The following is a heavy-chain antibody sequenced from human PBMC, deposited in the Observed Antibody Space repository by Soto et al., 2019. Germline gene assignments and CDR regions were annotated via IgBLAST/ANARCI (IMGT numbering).Heavy chain of an antibody. D-gene: IGHD3-16*01. Sequence: VQLQQWGAGLLKPSETLSLTCAVYGGSFSGYYWSWIRQPPGKGLAWIGEINHSGSTNYNPSLKSRVTISVDTSKNQFSLKLSSVTAADTAVYYCARGLGGEFDPWGQGTLVTVSS. CDR1: GGSFSGYY. CDR3: ARGLGGEFDP. CDR2: INHSGST. J-gene: IGHJ5*02. V-gene: IGHV4-34*01.